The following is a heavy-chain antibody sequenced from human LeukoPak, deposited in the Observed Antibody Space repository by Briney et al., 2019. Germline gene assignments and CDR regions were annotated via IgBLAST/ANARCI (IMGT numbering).Heavy chain of an antibody. CDR2: ISWNSGSI. CDR1: GFTFDDYA. Sequence: GGSLRLSCAASGFTFDDYAMHWVRHAPGKGLEWVSGISWNSGSIGYADSVKGRFTISRDNAKNSLYLQMNSLRAEDTAVYYCARDRTGFDYWGQGTLVTVSS. V-gene: IGHV3-9*01. J-gene: IGHJ4*02. D-gene: IGHD1-1*01. CDR3: ARDRTGFDY.